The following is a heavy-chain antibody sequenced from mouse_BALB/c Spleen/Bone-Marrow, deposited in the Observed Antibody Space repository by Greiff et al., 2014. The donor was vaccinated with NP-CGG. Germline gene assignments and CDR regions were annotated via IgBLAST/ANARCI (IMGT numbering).Heavy chain of an antibody. V-gene: IGHV5-6*01. CDR1: GFTFNNYG. CDR3: ARQITSDFDY. CDR2: ISSGGSYT. Sequence: VQLKESGGDLVKPGGSLKLSCAASGFTFNNYGMSWVRQTPDKRLEWVATISSGGSYTYYPDTVKGRFTISRDNAKNTLYLQMGSLRSEDTAMYYCARQITSDFDYWGQGTALTISS. D-gene: IGHD1-1*01. J-gene: IGHJ2*01.